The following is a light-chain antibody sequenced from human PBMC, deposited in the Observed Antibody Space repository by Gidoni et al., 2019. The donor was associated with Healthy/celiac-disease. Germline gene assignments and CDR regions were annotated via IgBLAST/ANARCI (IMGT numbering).Light chain of an antibody. CDR3: QQYGSSPT. CDR1: QSVSSSC. V-gene: IGKV3-20*01. CDR2: GAS. Sequence: EIELTQSPGTLSLSPGERATLACRASQSVSSSCLAWYQQKPGQAARLLIYGASSRATGIPDRFSGSGSGTDFTLTISGLEPEDFVVYYCQQYGSSPTFGQGTKLEIK. J-gene: IGKJ2*01.